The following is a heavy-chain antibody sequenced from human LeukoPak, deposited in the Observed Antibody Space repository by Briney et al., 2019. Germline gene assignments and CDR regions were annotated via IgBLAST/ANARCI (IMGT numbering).Heavy chain of an antibody. CDR3: TTDLVYDYGDYDDY. Sequence: GGSLRLSCAASGFTFSSYAMSWVHQAPGKGLEWVGRIKSKTDGGTTDYAAPVKGRFTISRDDSKNTLYLQMNSLKTEDTAVYYCTTDLVYDYGDYDDYWGQGTLVTVSS. CDR2: IKSKTDGGTT. J-gene: IGHJ4*02. D-gene: IGHD4-17*01. CDR1: GFTFSSYA. V-gene: IGHV3-15*01.